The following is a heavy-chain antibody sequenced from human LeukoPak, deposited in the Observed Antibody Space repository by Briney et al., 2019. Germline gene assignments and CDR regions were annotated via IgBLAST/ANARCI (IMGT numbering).Heavy chain of an antibody. CDR3: AMGPYYYDSSGYYY. J-gene: IGHJ4*02. CDR1: GFTFGSYW. CDR2: INSDGSST. Sequence: GGSLRLSCAASGFTFGSYWMHCVRQAPGKGLVWVSRINSDGSSTSYADSVKGRFTISRDNAKNTLYLQMNSLRAEDTAVYYCAMGPYYYDSSGYYYWGQGTLVTVSS. V-gene: IGHV3-74*01. D-gene: IGHD3-22*01.